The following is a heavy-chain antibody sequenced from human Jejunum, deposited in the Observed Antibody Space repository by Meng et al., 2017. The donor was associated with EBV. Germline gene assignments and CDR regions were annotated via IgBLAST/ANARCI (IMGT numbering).Heavy chain of an antibody. D-gene: IGHD3-10*01. J-gene: IGHJ5*02. CDR2: INQGGGA. CDR1: VGSFRDYY. Sequence: LLPWASSLLMPSETLALPCAVYVGSFRDYYWTWIRQPPGKGLEWIGEINQGGGAIYNPSLKSRVTISVDTSKNQFSLKLSSVTAADTAVYYCARLGGYASGTYYPIDPWGQGTLVTVSS. V-gene: IGHV4-34*01. CDR3: ARLGGYASGTYYPIDP.